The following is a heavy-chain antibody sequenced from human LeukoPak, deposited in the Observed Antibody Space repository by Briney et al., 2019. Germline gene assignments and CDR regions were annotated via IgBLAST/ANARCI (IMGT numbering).Heavy chain of an antibody. CDR3: ARVFYGVWDGVYVSDV. CDR2: ISSSSSTI. CDR1: GFTFSSYS. J-gene: IGHJ6*04. V-gene: IGHV3-48*01. Sequence: GGSLRLSCAASGFTFSSYSMNWVRQAPGKGLEWVSYISSSSSTIYYADSVKGRFTISRDNAKNSLYLQMNSLRAEDTAVYYCARVFYGVWDGVYVSDVWGKGTTVTVSS. D-gene: IGHD5/OR15-5a*01.